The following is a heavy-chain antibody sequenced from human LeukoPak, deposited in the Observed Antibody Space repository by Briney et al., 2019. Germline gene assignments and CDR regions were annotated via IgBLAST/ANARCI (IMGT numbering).Heavy chain of an antibody. CDR3: AKSSSPYYYYYYMDV. V-gene: IGHV3-33*08. CDR1: GYTFSNYA. D-gene: IGHD2-2*01. J-gene: IGHJ6*03. CDR2: IWHDGSNK. Sequence: PGGSLRLSCAASGYTFSNYAMTWVRQAPGKGLEWVAVIWHDGSNKYYADSVKGRFTISRDNSKNTLYLQMNSLRAEDTAVYYCAKSSSPYYYYYYMDVWGKGTTVTVSS.